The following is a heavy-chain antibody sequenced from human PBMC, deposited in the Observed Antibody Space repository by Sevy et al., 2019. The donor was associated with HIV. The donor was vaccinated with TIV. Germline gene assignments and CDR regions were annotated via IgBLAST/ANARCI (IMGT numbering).Heavy chain of an antibody. CDR3: ARDPGFYCSGGSCYPRYYFDY. D-gene: IGHD2-15*01. Sequence: GGSLRLSCAASGFTFSSYSMNWVRQAPGKGLEWVSSISSSSIYIYYADSVKGRFTISRDNAKNSLYLQMNSLRAEDTAVYYCARDPGFYCSGGSCYPRYYFDYWGHGTLVTVSS. J-gene: IGHJ4*01. V-gene: IGHV3-21*01. CDR1: GFTFSSYS. CDR2: ISSSSIYI.